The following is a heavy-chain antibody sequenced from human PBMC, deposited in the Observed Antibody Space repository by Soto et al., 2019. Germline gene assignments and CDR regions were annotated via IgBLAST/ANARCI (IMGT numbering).Heavy chain of an antibody. V-gene: IGHV3-23*01. J-gene: IGHJ2*01. CDR2: ISNNGGST. D-gene: IGHD6-13*01. Sequence: EVQLLESGGGLVQPGGSLRLSCAASGFTFSSYAMSWVRQAPGKGLEWVSAISNNGGSTYYADSVKGYFTISRDNSKNTLYLQMSSLSTDDTAVYYCVKDRDRSSWYFSPFDLWGRGTLVTVSS. CDR1: GFTFSSYA. CDR3: VKDRDRSSWYFSPFDL.